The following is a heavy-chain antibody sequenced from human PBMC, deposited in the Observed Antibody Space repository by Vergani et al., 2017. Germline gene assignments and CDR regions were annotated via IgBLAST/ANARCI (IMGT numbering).Heavy chain of an antibody. CDR2: IRYDGSNT. J-gene: IGHJ4*02. Sequence: QVQLVESGGGVVQPGGSLRLSCGASGFTFSNYGMHWVRQAPGKGLEWVTFIRYDGSNTYYADSVKGRFTISRDNSKNTLFLQMNSLRPEDTAVYYCARDTVTGSRYFDYWGQGTLVTV. CDR3: ARDTVTGSRYFDY. CDR1: GFTFSNYG. D-gene: IGHD6-19*01. V-gene: IGHV3-30*02.